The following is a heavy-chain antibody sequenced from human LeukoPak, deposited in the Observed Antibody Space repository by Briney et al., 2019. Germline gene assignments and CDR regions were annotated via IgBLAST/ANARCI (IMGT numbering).Heavy chain of an antibody. V-gene: IGHV3-23*01. CDR3: AKEPYSGSQLLDY. D-gene: IGHD1-26*01. J-gene: IGHJ4*02. CDR2: ISGSGGST. Sequence: GGSLRLSYAASGFTFSSHAMSWVRQAPGKGLEWVSGISGSGGSTYYADSVKGRFTISRDNSKNTLYLQMNSLRAEDTAVYYCAKEPYSGSQLLDYWGQGTLVTVSS. CDR1: GFTFSSHA.